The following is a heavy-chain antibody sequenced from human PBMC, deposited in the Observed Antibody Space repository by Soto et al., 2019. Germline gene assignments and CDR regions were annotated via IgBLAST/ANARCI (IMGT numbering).Heavy chain of an antibody. CDR3: TRGYSGYFVKGDY. D-gene: IGHD5-12*01. CDR2: IRSKAYVGTT. J-gene: IGHJ4*02. V-gene: IGHV3-49*03. Sequence: GGPLRLSCTASGFTFGDYAMSWFRQAPGKGLEWVGFIRSKAYVGTTEYAASVKGRFTISRDDSKSIAYLQMNSLKTEDTAVYYCTRGYSGYFVKGDYWGQGTLVTVSS. CDR1: GFTFGDYA.